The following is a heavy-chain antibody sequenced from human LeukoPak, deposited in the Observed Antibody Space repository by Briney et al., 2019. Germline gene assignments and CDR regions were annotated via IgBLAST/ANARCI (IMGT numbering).Heavy chain of an antibody. D-gene: IGHD2/OR15-2a*01. J-gene: IGHJ5*02. CDR3: ARGRWTSSNNNWFDP. CDR2: INTSGST. CDR1: GGSISSGSYY. V-gene: IGHV4-61*02. Sequence: SETLSLTCTVSGGSISSGSYYWSWVRQPAGKGLEWIGRINTSGSTNYNPSLKSRVTISIDTSKNQFSLKLSSVTAADTAVYYCARGRWTSSNNNWFDPWGQGTLVTVSS.